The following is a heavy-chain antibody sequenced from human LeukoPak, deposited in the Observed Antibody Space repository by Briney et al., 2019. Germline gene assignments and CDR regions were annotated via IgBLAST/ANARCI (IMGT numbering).Heavy chain of an antibody. J-gene: IGHJ4*02. CDR3: ARVPTKATCGGGCPVDY. Sequence: PSETLSLTCTVSGGSISSYYWSWIRQPPGKGLEWIGYIYYSGSTNYNPSLKSRVTISVDTSKNQFSLKLSSVTAADTAVYYCARVPTKATCGGGCPVDYWGQGTLVTVSS. CDR1: GGSISSYY. CDR2: IYYSGST. V-gene: IGHV4-59*01. D-gene: IGHD2-21*02.